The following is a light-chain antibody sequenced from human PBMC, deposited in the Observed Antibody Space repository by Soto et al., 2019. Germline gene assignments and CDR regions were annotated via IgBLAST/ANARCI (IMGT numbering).Light chain of an antibody. CDR1: QSISPW. CDR3: KQYNTYPLT. CDR2: KAS. Sequence: DIQMTQSPSTLSASVGDSVTITCRASQSISPWLAWYQQKPGKAPTLLIYKASSLEGGVPSRFSGSGSGTDFNITISSLQPDDFATYYCKQYNTYPLTFGGGTKVAIK. V-gene: IGKV1-5*03. J-gene: IGKJ4*01.